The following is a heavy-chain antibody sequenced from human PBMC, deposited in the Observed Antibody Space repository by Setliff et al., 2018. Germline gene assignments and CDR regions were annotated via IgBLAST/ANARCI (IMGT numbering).Heavy chain of an antibody. V-gene: IGHV1-69*10. CDR3: ARDDYRYPMPSTFYMDV. D-gene: IGHD4-17*01. CDR1: GGTFSSYA. J-gene: IGHJ6*03. CDR2: IIPILGIA. Sequence: GASVKVSCKASGGTFSSYAISWVRQAPGQGLEWMGGIIPILGIASYAQKFHDRVTITADKSTYTAYMELRSLRSEDTAVYYCARDDYRYPMPSTFYMDVWGKGTTVTVSS.